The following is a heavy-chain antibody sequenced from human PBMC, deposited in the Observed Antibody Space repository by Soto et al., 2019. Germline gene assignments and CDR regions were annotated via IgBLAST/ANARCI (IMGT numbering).Heavy chain of an antibody. V-gene: IGHV4-39*07. J-gene: IGHJ4*02. CDR2: IYNSGRT. CDR3: ARAQGRIRGYDWGHFDY. Sequence: PLETLSLTCTVSGGSISSNIYHWGWIRQPPGKGLEWIGRIYNSGRTYYNASLKSRVTISVDTSKNQFSLKLSSVTAADTAVYYCARAQGRIRGYDWGHFDYWGQGTLVTVSS. D-gene: IGHD5-12*01. CDR1: GGSISSNIYH.